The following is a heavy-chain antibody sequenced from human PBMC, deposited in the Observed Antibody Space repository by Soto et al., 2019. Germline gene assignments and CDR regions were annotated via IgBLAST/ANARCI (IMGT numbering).Heavy chain of an antibody. CDR3: ARGGRWELPFDY. CDR2: INHSGST. J-gene: IGHJ4*02. Sequence: QVQLQQWGAGLLKPSETLSLTCAVYGGSFSGYYWSWIRQPPGKGLEWIGEINHSGSTNYNPSLKSRVTISVDTSKNQFSLKLSSVTAADTAVYYCARGGRWELPFDYWGQGTLVTVSS. V-gene: IGHV4-34*01. D-gene: IGHD1-26*01. CDR1: GGSFSGYY.